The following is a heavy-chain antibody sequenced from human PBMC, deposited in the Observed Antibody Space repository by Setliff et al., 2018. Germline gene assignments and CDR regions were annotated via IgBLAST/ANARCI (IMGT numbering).Heavy chain of an antibody. V-gene: IGHV1-69*10. D-gene: IGHD2-21*02. CDR3: ARESGVVVTTTNYYYYMDV. J-gene: IGHJ6*03. CDR1: GYSFTNYG. CDR2: IIPILGIA. Sequence: ASVKVSCKTSGYSFTNYGINWVRQAPGQGLEWMGGIIPILGIANYAQKFQGRVTITTDESTSTGYMELSSLRSEDTAVYFCARESGVVVTTTNYYYYMDVWGEGTTVTVSS.